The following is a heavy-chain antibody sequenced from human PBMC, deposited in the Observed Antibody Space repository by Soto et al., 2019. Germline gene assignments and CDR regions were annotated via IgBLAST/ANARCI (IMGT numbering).Heavy chain of an antibody. CDR3: ARLYRSSWYSRQFDY. D-gene: IGHD6-13*01. V-gene: IGHV1-2*02. CDR1: GYAFTGYY. J-gene: IGHJ4*02. Sequence: RASVKVSCKASGYAFTGYYMHWVRQAPGQGLEWMGWINPNSGGTNYAQKFQGRVTMTRDTSISTAYMELSRLRSDDTAVYYCARLYRSSWYSRQFDYWGQGTLVTVSS. CDR2: INPNSGGT.